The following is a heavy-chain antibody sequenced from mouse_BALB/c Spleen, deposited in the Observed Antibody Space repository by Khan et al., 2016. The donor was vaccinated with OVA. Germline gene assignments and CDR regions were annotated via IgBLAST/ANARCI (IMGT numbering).Heavy chain of an antibody. CDR2: ISSGGSYP. V-gene: IGHV5-6*01. CDR3: RRQYGHSPMDY. D-gene: IGHD2-1*01. CDR1: GFTFSSFG. Sequence: EVELVESGGALVKPGGSLKLSCAAAGFTFSSFGMSWVRQTPDKRLEWVATISSGGSYPYYPDSVKGRFSITRDNAKNTLFLQMSSLRSEDTAMYCCRRQYGHSPMDYWGQGTSVTVSS. J-gene: IGHJ4*01.